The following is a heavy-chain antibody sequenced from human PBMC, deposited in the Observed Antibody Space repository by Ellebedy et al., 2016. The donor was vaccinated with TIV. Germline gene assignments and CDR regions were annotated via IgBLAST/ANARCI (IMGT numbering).Heavy chain of an antibody. CDR1: GGTFSSYA. CDR2: IIPIFGTA. CDR3: ARGTTENYFDY. Sequence: SVKVSXXASGGTFSSYAISWVRQAPGQGLEWMGGIIPIFGTANYAQKFQGRVTITADESTSTAYMELSSLRSEDTAVYYCARGTTENYFDYWGQGTLVTVSS. D-gene: IGHD1-1*01. V-gene: IGHV1-69*13. J-gene: IGHJ4*02.